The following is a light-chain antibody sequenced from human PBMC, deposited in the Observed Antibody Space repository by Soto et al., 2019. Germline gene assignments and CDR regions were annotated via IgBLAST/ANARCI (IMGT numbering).Light chain of an antibody. CDR3: SSSAGSSTYV. Sequence: QSVLTQPASVSGSPGQSITISCTGTTSDVGSYNLVSWYQQHPDKAPKLIIYEGIRRPSGVSNRFSGSKSANTASLTISGLQAEDEADYHCSSSAGSSTYVFGTGTKGTVL. V-gene: IGLV2-23*01. J-gene: IGLJ1*01. CDR2: EGI. CDR1: TSDVGSYNL.